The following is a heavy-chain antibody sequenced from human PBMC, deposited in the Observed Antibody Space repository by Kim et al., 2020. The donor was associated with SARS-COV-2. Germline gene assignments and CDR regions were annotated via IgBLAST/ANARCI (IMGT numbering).Heavy chain of an antibody. D-gene: IGHD6-13*01. CDR3: VRAAGTGGDAFDI. V-gene: IGHV4-4*07. Sequence: NPSLKSRVTMSVDTSKNQFSLKLSSVAAADTAVYYCVRAAGTGGDAFDIWGQGTMVTVSS. J-gene: IGHJ3*02.